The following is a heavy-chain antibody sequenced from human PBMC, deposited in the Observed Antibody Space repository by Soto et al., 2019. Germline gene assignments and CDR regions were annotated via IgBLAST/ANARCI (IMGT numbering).Heavy chain of an antibody. D-gene: IGHD5-18*01. CDR3: AKDLPGIPFDY. J-gene: IGHJ4*02. CDR1: GFTFSSYG. Sequence: GGSLRLSCAASGFTFSSYGMHWVRQAPGKGLEWVAVISYDGSNKYYADSVKGRFTISRDNSKNTLYLQMNSLRAEDTAVYYCAKDLPGIPFDYWGQGTLVTVSS. CDR2: ISYDGSNK. V-gene: IGHV3-30*18.